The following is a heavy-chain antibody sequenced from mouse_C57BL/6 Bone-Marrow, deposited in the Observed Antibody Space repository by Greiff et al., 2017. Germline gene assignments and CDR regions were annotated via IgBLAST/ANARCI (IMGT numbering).Heavy chain of an antibody. J-gene: IGHJ1*03. CDR2: INPYNGGT. V-gene: IGHV1-19*01. CDR3: ARGDGYYGDFDV. CDR1: GYTFTDYY. Sequence: EVKLVESGPVLVKPGASVKMSCKASGYTFTDYYMNWVKQSHGKSLEWIGVINPYNGGTSYNQKFKGKATLTVDKYSSTAYMELNSLTSEDSAVYYCARGDGYYGDFDVWGTGTTVTVSS. D-gene: IGHD2-3*01.